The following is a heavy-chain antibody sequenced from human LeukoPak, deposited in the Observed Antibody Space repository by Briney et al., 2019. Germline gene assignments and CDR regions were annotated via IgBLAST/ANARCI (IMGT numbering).Heavy chain of an antibody. CDR2: ISYDGSNK. CDR1: GFTFSSYA. D-gene: IGHD3-9*01. CDR3: VRRAGTYYDILTGYSPSFDY. J-gene: IGHJ4*02. Sequence: GGSLRLSCAASGFTFSSYAMHWVRQAPGKGLEWVAVISYDGSNKYYVDSVKGRFTISRDNSKNTLYLQMNSLRAEDTAVYYCVRRAGTYYDILTGYSPSFDYWGQGTLVTVSS. V-gene: IGHV3-30*04.